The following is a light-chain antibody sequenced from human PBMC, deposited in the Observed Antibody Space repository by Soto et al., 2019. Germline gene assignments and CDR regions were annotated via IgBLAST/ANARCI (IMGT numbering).Light chain of an antibody. V-gene: IGLV2-14*01. CDR2: DVT. J-gene: IGLJ1*01. Sequence: ALTQPASVSGSPGQSITISCTGTSSDLGAYNSVSWYRQHPGKAPKVMIYDVTNRPSGVSSRFSGSKSGNTASLTISGLQADDEADYYCCSYTTSNTLVFGTGTKVTVL. CDR3: CSYTTSNTLV. CDR1: SSDLGAYNS.